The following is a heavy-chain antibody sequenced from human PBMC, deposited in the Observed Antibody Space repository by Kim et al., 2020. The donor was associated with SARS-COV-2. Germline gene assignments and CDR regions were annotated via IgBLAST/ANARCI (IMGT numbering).Heavy chain of an antibody. CDR3: ARDAVSLVPGAFVSYYY. CDR1: GFTFSAYG. V-gene: IGHV3-30*03. J-gene: IGHJ6*03. Sequence: GGSLRLSCAASGFTFSAYGMHWVRQAPGKGLEWLTFVSHDGNMKYYADSVKGRFTISRDNSKNTMYLQMNSLRAEDTAVYYCARDAVSLVPGAFVSYYY. CDR2: VSHDGNMK. D-gene: IGHD2-8*02.